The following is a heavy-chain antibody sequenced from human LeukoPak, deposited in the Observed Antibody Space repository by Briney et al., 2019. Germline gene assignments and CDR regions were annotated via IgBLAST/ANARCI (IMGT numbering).Heavy chain of an antibody. V-gene: IGHV3-9*01. J-gene: IGHJ4*02. CDR3: AKDIDSSSWYYFDY. CDR1: GFNFHDYA. D-gene: IGHD6-13*01. Sequence: GGSLRLSCAASGFNFHDYAMHWVRQTPGKGLEWVSSISWNSGRLGYADSVKGRFTISRDNAKNSLYLEMNSLRAKDTALYFCAKDIDSSSWYYFDYWGQGTLVTVSS. CDR2: ISWNSGRL.